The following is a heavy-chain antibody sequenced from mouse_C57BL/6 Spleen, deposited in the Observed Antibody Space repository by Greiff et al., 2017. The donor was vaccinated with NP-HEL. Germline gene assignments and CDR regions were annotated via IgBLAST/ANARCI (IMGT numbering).Heavy chain of an antibody. CDR3: ATDDYAWFAY. J-gene: IGHJ3*01. V-gene: IGHV14-1*01. CDR1: GFNITDYY. CDR2: IDPEDGDT. Sequence: EVQLQQSGAELVRPGASVKLSCTASGFNITDYYMHWVKQRPEQGLEWIGRIDPEDGDTDYAPKFQGKATMPADTSSNTAYLQLSSLTSEDTAVYYCATDDYAWFAYWGQGTLVTVSA. D-gene: IGHD2-4*01.